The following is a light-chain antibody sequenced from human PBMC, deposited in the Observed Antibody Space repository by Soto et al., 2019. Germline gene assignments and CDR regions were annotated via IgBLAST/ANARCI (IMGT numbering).Light chain of an antibody. Sequence: QSVLTQPPSVSGAPGKRVTISCTGSSSNIGAGYDVHWYQQLPGTAPKLLIYGNSNRPSGVPDRFSGSKSGTSASLAITGLQAEDEADYYCQSYDSSLSALFGGGTKVTVL. V-gene: IGLV1-40*01. CDR1: SSNIGAGYD. CDR3: QSYDSSLSAL. CDR2: GNS. J-gene: IGLJ3*02.